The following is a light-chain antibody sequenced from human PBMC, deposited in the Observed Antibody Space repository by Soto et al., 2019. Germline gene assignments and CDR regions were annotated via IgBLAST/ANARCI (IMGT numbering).Light chain of an antibody. CDR2: AAS. J-gene: IGKJ3*01. V-gene: IGKV1-8*01. Sequence: AIRMTQSPSSFSASTGDRVTITFRASQGISSYLAWYQQKPGKAPKLLIYAASTLQSGVPSRFSGSGSGTDFTLTISCLQSEDFATYYCQQYYSYPGTFCPGTKVDIK. CDR1: QGISSY. CDR3: QQYYSYPGT.